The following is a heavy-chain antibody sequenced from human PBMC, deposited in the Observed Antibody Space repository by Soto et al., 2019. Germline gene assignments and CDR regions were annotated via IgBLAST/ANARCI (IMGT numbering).Heavy chain of an antibody. CDR3: ARRVLGVVQNYYYYYYMDV. CDR1: GGSFSGYF. D-gene: IGHD3-3*01. V-gene: IGHV4-34*01. CDR2: INHGGDT. J-gene: IGHJ6*03. Sequence: SETLSLTCGVYGGSFSGYFWSWIRQPPGKGLEWLGEINHGGDTNYNPSLRSRVTISVDTSKNQFSLKLSSVTAADTGAYFCARRVLGVVQNYYYYYYMDVWGKGTTVTVSS.